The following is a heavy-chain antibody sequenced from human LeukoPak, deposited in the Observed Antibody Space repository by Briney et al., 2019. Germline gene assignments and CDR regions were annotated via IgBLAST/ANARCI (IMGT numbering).Heavy chain of an antibody. J-gene: IGHJ4*02. CDR3: ARLAKYFYGSETYYFFEH. CDR2: IKQDGTEK. V-gene: IGHV3-7*01. D-gene: IGHD3-10*01. CDR1: GFSFTTYW. Sequence: GGSLRLSCAASGFSFTTYWMSWVRQAPGKGLEWVANIKQDGTEKYYVDSVKGRFTISRDNAKNSLYLQVSSLRVEDTAVYYCARLAKYFYGSETYYFFEHWGQGTPVTASS.